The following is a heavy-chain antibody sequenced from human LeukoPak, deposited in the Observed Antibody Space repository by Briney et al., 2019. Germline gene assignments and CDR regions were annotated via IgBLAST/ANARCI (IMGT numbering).Heavy chain of an antibody. CDR1: GYTFTSY. D-gene: IGHD6-19*01. V-gene: IGHV1-24*01. CDR3: ATSVLAISSVAGGLFDY. CDR2: FDPEDGET. Sequence: ASVRVSCKASGYTFTSYDFNWVRQAPGKGLEWMGGFDPEDGETIYAQKFQGRVTMTEDTSTDTAYMELSSLRSEDTAVYYCATSVLAISSVAGGLFDYWGQGTLVTVSS. J-gene: IGHJ4*02.